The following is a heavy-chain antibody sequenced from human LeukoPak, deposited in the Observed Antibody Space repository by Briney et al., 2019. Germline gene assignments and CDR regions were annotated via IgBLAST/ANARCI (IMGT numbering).Heavy chain of an antibody. Sequence: PGGSLRLSCAASGFTFDDYAMHWVRQAPGKGLEWVSGISWNRGSIGYADSVKGRFTISRDNAKNSLYLQMNSLRAEDTALYYCAKGYCSSTSCLVDYWGQGTLVTVSS. J-gene: IGHJ4*02. CDR2: ISWNRGSI. D-gene: IGHD2-2*01. CDR1: GFTFDDYA. V-gene: IGHV3-9*01. CDR3: AKGYCSSTSCLVDY.